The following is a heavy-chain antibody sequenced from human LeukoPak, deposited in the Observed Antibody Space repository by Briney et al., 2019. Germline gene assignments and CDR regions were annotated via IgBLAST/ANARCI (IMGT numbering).Heavy chain of an antibody. J-gene: IGHJ4*02. Sequence: GRSLRLSCAASGFTFSTYAIHWVRQAPGKGLERVAVISYDGSIKYYAESVKGRFTISRDNSKDTLYLQMNSLRAEDTAVYYCARDTGVVVVAAYYFDYWGQGTLVTVSS. V-gene: IGHV3-30-3*01. D-gene: IGHD2-15*01. CDR1: GFTFSTYA. CDR3: ARDTGVVVVAAYYFDY. CDR2: ISYDGSIK.